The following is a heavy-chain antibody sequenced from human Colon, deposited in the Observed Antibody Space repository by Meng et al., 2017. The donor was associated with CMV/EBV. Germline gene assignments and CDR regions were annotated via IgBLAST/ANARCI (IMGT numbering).Heavy chain of an antibody. D-gene: IGHD2-2*01. CDR2: VSAKNGNT. V-gene: IGHV1-18*01. CDR1: GYTFSDYT. Sequence: ASVLVSCKASGYTFSDYTITWVRQAPGQGLEWMGWVSAKNGNTKYAERLQGRVTMTTDTSTRTAYMEMRSLRSDDTAVYYCARVVVVPSDYYTMDVWGQGTAVTVSS. J-gene: IGHJ6*02. CDR3: ARVVVVPSDYYTMDV.